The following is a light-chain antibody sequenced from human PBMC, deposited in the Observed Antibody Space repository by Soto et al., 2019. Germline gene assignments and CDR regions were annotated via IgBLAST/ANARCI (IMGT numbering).Light chain of an antibody. J-gene: IGKJ2*01. Sequence: DIQMTQSPSSLSASVGDRVTITCRASQTINAYLNWYQQKPGKAPKLLIYAASSLQSGVPSRFSGSGSGTDFTLTISSLQPEDFETYYCQESYRTPRTFGQGTRLEI. V-gene: IGKV1-39*01. CDR2: AAS. CDR1: QTINAY. CDR3: QESYRTPRT.